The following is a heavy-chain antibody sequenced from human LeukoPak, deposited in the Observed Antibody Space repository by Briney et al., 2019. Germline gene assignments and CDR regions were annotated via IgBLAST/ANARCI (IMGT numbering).Heavy chain of an antibody. Sequence: XSSGSTNYNPSLKSRVTISVDTSKNHFSLKLSSVTAADTAVYYCARTYYYDSSGYPIDAFDIWGQGTMVTVSS. J-gene: IGHJ3*02. V-gene: IGHV4-59*01. D-gene: IGHD3-22*01. CDR2: XSSGST. CDR3: ARTYYYDSSGYPIDAFDI.